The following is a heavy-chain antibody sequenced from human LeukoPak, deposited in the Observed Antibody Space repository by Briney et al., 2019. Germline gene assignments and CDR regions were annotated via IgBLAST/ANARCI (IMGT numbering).Heavy chain of an antibody. J-gene: IGHJ2*01. CDR2: ISSWSSII. D-gene: IGHD3-10*01. Sequence: PGGSLRLSCAASGFTFSAYSMNWVRRAPGKGLEWVSYISSWSSIIYYADSVKGRFTISRDNAKNSLYLQMNNLRAEDTAVYYCARTEGTWYFDLWGRGTLVTVSS. V-gene: IGHV3-48*04. CDR3: ARTEGTWYFDL. CDR1: GFTFSAYS.